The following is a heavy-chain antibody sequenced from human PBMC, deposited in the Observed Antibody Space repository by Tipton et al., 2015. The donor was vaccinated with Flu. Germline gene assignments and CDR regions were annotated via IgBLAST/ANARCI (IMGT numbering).Heavy chain of an antibody. CDR1: GGSFSGYY. Sequence: GLVKPSETLSLTCAVYGGSFSGYYWSWIRQPPGKGLEWIGEINHSGSTNYNPSLKSRVTISVDTSKNHFSLKLSSVTAADAAVYYWARVASVGATVIPGYFDCWDQGMMVTVTS. D-gene: IGHD1-26*01. J-gene: IGHJ4*02. V-gene: IGHV4-34*01. CDR3: ARVASVGATVIPGYFDC. CDR2: INHSGST.